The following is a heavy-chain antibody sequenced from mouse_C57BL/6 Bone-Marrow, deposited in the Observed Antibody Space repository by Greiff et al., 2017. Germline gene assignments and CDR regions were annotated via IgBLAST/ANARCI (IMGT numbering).Heavy chain of an antibody. CDR2: ISSGSSTI. V-gene: IGHV5-17*01. CDR3: ARRYGNYGGFAY. CDR1: GFTFSDYG. Sequence: EVQGVESGGGLVKPGGSLKLSCAASGFTFSDYGMHWVRQAPEKGLEWVAYISSGSSTIYYADTVKGRFTISRDNAKNTRFLQMTSLRSEDTAMYYCARRYGNYGGFAYWGQGTLVTVSA. J-gene: IGHJ3*01. D-gene: IGHD2-1*01.